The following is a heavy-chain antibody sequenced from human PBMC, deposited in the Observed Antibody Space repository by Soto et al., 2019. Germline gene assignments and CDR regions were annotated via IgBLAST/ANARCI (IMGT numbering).Heavy chain of an antibody. Sequence: ASVKVSFKASGYTFTGYYMHWVRQAPGQGLEWMGWINPNSGGTNYAQKFQGWVTMTRDTSISTAYMELSRLRSDDTAVYYCARGDDSSGYYYYYYGMDVWGQGTTVTVSS. J-gene: IGHJ6*02. CDR2: INPNSGGT. CDR1: GYTFTGYY. CDR3: ARGDDSSGYYYYYYGMDV. D-gene: IGHD3-22*01. V-gene: IGHV1-2*04.